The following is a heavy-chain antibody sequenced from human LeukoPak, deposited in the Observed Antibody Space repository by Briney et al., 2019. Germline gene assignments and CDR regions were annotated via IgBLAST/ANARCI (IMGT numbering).Heavy chain of an antibody. D-gene: IGHD6-19*01. CDR2: ISGSGGST. CDR3: AKDAGIAVAGTFDY. J-gene: IGHJ4*02. Sequence: QPGGTLRLSCAASGFTFSSYGMSWVRQAPGEGLEWVSAISGSGGSTYYADSVKGRFTISRDNSKNTLYLQMNSLRAEDTAVYYCAKDAGIAVAGTFDYWGQGTLVTVSS. CDR1: GFTFSSYG. V-gene: IGHV3-23*01.